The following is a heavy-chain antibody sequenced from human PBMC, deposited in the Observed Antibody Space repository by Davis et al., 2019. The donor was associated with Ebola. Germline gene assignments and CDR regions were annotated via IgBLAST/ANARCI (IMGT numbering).Heavy chain of an antibody. V-gene: IGHV6-1*01. CDR1: GDSVSVNSGG. Sequence: PSETLSLTCAISGDSVSVNSGGWNWIRQSPSRGLEWLGRTYYNSKWYNDYAVSVKSRITINADTSKNELSLHLNSVTPEDTAVYFCARGWLRSAFDQWGQGTLVTVSS. J-gene: IGHJ4*02. CDR3: ARGWLRSAFDQ. CDR2: TYYNSKWYN. D-gene: IGHD5-12*01.